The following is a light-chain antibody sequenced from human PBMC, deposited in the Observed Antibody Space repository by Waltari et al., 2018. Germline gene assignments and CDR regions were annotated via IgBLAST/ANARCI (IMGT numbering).Light chain of an antibody. V-gene: IGKV3-11*01. CDR2: DAS. CDR3: QQRTNWPPALT. CDR1: HYISTY. J-gene: IGKJ4*01. Sequence: EIVLTQSPVTLSLSPGERATLSCRASHYISTYLTWYQQKPGQAPRLIIYDASNRATGIPARFGGSGSGTDFTLTISSLEPEDFAVYYCQQRTNWPPALTFGGGTKVEI.